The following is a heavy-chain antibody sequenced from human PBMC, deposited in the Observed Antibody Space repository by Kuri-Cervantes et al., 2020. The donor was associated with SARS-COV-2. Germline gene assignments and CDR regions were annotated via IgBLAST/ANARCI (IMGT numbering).Heavy chain of an antibody. V-gene: IGHV2-70*04. CDR3: ARSFWGGDHDY. Sequence: LRLSCAASGFTFSNYSMNWVRQAPGKGLEWLARIDWDDDKFYSTSLKTRLTISKDTSKNQVVLTMTNMDPVDTATYYCARSFWGGDHDYWGQGTLVTVSS. J-gene: IGHJ4*02. CDR1: GFTFSNYSM. CDR2: IDWDDDK. D-gene: IGHD2-21*02.